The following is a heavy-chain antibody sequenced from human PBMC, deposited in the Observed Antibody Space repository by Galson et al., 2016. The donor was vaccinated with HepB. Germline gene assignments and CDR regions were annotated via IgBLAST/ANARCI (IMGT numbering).Heavy chain of an antibody. V-gene: IGHV1-18*01. J-gene: IGHJ4*02. CDR2: ISAHNGNT. Sequence: SVKVSCKASGYTFKSFGISWVRQAPGQGLEWLGWISAHNGNTNYAQTLQGRVTMTTGAFTTTAYMELRSLRSDDTAVYYCAREGWYLDYWGQGTLVTVSS. D-gene: IGHD2-15*01. CDR3: AREGWYLDY. CDR1: GYTFKSFG.